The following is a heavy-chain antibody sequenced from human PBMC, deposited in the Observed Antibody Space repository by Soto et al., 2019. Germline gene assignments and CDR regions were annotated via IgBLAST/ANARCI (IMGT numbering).Heavy chain of an antibody. J-gene: IGHJ6*02. CDR3: ARGRLGQGRAYYYYDGMDV. CDR2: SIPIFDTA. V-gene: IGHV1-69*12. D-gene: IGHD3-10*01. CDR1: RGTFSSYA. Sequence: QVQLVQSGADVKKPGSSVKVSCKAPRGTFSSYAISWVRQAPGQGLEWMGGSIPIFDTANYAQNFQGRVTITADESTSTAYMELSSLRSEDTAVYYCARGRLGQGRAYYYYDGMDVGGQGTTVTVSS.